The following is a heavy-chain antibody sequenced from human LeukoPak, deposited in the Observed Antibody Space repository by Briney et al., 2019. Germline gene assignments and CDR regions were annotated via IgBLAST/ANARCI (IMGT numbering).Heavy chain of an antibody. Sequence: GGSLRLSCAASGFTFSSYAMHWVRQAPGKGLEWVAVISYDGSNKFYADSVKGRFTFSRDNSKNTLYLQMDSLRAEETAVYYCARDRFSGSYPLDYWGQGTLVTVSS. D-gene: IGHD1-26*01. V-gene: IGHV3-30*04. J-gene: IGHJ4*02. CDR1: GFTFSSYA. CDR3: ARDRFSGSYPLDY. CDR2: ISYDGSNK.